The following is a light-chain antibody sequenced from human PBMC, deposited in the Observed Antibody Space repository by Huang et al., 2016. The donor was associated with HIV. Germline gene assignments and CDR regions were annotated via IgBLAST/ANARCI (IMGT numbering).Light chain of an antibody. CDR1: QSVSSN. CDR3: QQYNNWPRT. CDR2: DAS. V-gene: IGKV3-15*01. J-gene: IGKJ1*01. Sequence: EILMTQSPATLSVSPGGEATLSCRASQSVSSNLAWYQQKPGQAPRLLIYDASTRATGGPARFSGSGSGTEFTLTISSLQSEDFAVYYCQQYNNWPRTFGQGTKVEIK.